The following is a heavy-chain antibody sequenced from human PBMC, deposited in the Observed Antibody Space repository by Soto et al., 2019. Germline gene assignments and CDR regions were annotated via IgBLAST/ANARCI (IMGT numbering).Heavy chain of an antibody. CDR2: TSYDGSNK. CDR3: ARWGTTGGLDV. D-gene: IGHD3-16*01. Sequence: QVQLVESGGGVVQPGTSLRLSCVGSGFTFRSYVIHWVRQAPGKGLEWVALTSYDGSNKDYGDSVKGRFTISGDNSRNTVDLQMDSLRSEDTALYYCARWGTTGGLDVWGQGTLVSVSS. CDR1: GFTFRSYV. J-gene: IGHJ1*01. V-gene: IGHV3-33*05.